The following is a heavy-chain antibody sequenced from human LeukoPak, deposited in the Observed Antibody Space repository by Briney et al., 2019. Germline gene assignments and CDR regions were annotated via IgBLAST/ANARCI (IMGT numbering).Heavy chain of an antibody. CDR1: GYTFTVYY. Sequence: GASVTVSFTASGYTFTVYYMHWVRQAPGQGLEWMGWINPNSGGTNYAQKFQGRVTMTRDTSISTAYMELSRLRSDDTAVYYCARDSTGYYGSGSLEGGLGYWGQGTLVTVSS. D-gene: IGHD3-10*01. CDR3: ARDSTGYYGSGSLEGGLGY. J-gene: IGHJ4*02. CDR2: INPNSGGT. V-gene: IGHV1-2*02.